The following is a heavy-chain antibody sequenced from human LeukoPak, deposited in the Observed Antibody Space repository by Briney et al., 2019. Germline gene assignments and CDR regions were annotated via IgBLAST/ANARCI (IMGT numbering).Heavy chain of an antibody. Sequence: PSETLSLTCAVYGGSFSGYYWSWIRQPPGKGLEWIGEINHSGSTNYNPSLKSRVTISVDTSKNQFSLKLSSVTAADTAVYYCARGWLQSYAFDIWGQGTMVTVSS. CDR3: ARGWLQSYAFDI. CDR1: GGSFSGYY. J-gene: IGHJ3*02. D-gene: IGHD5-24*01. V-gene: IGHV4-34*01. CDR2: INHSGST.